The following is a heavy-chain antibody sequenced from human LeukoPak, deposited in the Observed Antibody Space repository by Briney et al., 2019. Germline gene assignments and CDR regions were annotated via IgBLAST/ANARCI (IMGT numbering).Heavy chain of an antibody. CDR2: ISSSSSTI. CDR1: GFTFSSYS. D-gene: IGHD3-22*01. CDR3: ARDEAMIVAERIFDY. J-gene: IGHJ4*02. V-gene: IGHV3-48*01. Sequence: GGSLRLSCAASGFTFSSYSMNWVRQAPGKGLEWVSYISSSSSTIYYADSVKGRFTISRDNAKNSLYLQMNSLRAEDTAVYYCARDEAMIVAERIFDYWGQGTLVTVSS.